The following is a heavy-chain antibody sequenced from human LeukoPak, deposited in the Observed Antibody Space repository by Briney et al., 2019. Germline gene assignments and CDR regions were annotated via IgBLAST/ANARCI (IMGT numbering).Heavy chain of an antibody. CDR3: ARDRSNIAALGGVGAFDI. J-gene: IGHJ3*02. CDR2: IWYEADKE. V-gene: IGHV3-30*02. CDR1: GFTFSSYG. D-gene: IGHD6-6*01. Sequence: GGSLRLSCAASGFTFSSYGMHWVRQAPGKGLEWVAIIWYEADKEFYGDSVKGRFTISRDNSKNTLYLQMNSLRAEDTAVYYCARDRSNIAALGGVGAFDIRGQGTMVTVSS.